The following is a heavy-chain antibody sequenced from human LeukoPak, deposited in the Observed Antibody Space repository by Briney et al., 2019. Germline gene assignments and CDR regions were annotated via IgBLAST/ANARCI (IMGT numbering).Heavy chain of an antibody. CDR3: ARDLAWGAFDY. D-gene: IGHD7-27*01. CDR1: GFTFNTYT. V-gene: IGHV3-23*01. CDR2: ISPPGGGT. Sequence: GGSLRLSCAASGFTFNTYTMNWVRQAPGKGLKWLSGISPPGGGTYYADSVKGRFTISRDASKNTLSLQMNSLRVEDTGTYYCARDLAWGAFDYWGQGILVTVSS. J-gene: IGHJ4*02.